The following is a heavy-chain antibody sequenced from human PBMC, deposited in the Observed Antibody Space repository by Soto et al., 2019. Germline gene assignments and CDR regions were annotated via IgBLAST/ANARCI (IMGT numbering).Heavy chain of an antibody. J-gene: IGHJ4*02. CDR2: IRAYNGKT. Sequence: QVQLVQSGAEVKKPGASVKVSCKASGYTFTSYGISWVRQARGRGLEWMGWIRAYNGKTNYAQKLQGRATSTTDTSKSTAYMELRSLKSDDTAVYYCAIGPYYYDSSGYTFDYWGQGTLVTVSS. CDR3: AIGPYYYDSSGYTFDY. D-gene: IGHD3-22*01. CDR1: GYTFTSYG. V-gene: IGHV1-18*01.